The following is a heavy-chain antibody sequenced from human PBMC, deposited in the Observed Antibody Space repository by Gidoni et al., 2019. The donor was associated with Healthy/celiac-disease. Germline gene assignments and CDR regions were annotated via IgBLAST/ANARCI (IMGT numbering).Heavy chain of an antibody. CDR2: ISWNSGSI. D-gene: IGHD3-22*01. V-gene: IGHV3-9*01. CDR3: AKDTHYYDSSGHAFDY. Sequence: EVQLVESGGGLVQPGRSLRLSCAASGVTFEDYAMHWVRQAPGKGLEWVSGISWNSGSIGYADSVKGRFTISRDNAKNSLYLQMNRLRAEDTALYYCAKDTHYYDSSGHAFDYWGQGTLVTVSS. J-gene: IGHJ4*02. CDR1: GVTFEDYA.